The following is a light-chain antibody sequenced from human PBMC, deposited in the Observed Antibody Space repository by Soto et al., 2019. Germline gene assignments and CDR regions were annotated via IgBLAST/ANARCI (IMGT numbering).Light chain of an antibody. CDR2: ATS. CDR3: QQYGDWPLT. J-gene: IGKJ4*01. Sequence: EIVVTQSPATLSASPGERATLSCRASQSVGNTFAWYQQKPGQAPRLRLFATSTRATGVPARFSGSGSGTEFTLSISSLQSEDFAVYYCQQYGDWPLTFGGGAKVEIE. CDR1: QSVGNT. V-gene: IGKV3-15*01.